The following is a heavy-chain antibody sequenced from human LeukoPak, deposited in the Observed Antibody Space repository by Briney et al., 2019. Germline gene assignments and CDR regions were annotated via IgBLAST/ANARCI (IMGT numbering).Heavy chain of an antibody. CDR2: ISNSGTYV. CDR1: GFTFSPYK. D-gene: IGHD6-13*01. Sequence: GGSLRLSCAASGFTFSPYKMNWVRQAPGKGLEWVSSISNSGTYVYYADPVKGRFTVSRDNAKNSLYLQMDSLTAGDTAVYYCARSWHGLDIWGHGTMVTVSS. V-gene: IGHV3-21*01. CDR3: ARSWHGLDI. J-gene: IGHJ3*02.